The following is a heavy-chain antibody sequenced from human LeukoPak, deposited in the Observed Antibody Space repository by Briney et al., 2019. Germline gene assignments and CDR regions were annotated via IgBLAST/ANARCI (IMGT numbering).Heavy chain of an antibody. V-gene: IGHV3-30*02. J-gene: IGHJ4*02. CDR2: IRYDGSNK. CDR1: GFTFSSYG. Sequence: GGSLRLPCAASGFTFSSYGMHWVRHAPGKGLEGVAFIRYDGSNKYYADSVKGRFTISRDNSKNTLYLQMNSLRAEDTAVYYCAKDGYCTNGVCYGYFDYWGQGTLVTVSS. D-gene: IGHD2-8*01. CDR3: AKDGYCTNGVCYGYFDY.